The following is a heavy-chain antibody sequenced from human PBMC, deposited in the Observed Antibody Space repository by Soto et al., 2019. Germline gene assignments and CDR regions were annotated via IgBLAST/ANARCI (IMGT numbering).Heavy chain of an antibody. CDR1: GGSISSYY. J-gene: IGHJ4*02. V-gene: IGHV4-4*07. CDR3: ARGLIDYYDSSGYFFDY. CDR2: IYTSGST. D-gene: IGHD3-22*01. Sequence: SETLSLTCTVSGGSISSYYWSWIRQPAGKGLEWIGRIYTSGSTNYNPSLKSRVTMSVDTSKNQFSLKLSPVTAADTAVYYCARGLIDYYDSSGYFFDYWGQGTLVTVSS.